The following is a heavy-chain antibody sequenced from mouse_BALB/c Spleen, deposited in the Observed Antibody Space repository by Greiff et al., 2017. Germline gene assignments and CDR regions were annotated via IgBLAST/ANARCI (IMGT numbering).Heavy chain of an antibody. V-gene: IGHV2-6-7*01. J-gene: IGHJ1*01. CDR2: IWGDGST. CDR3: ARDHGYYGSSYWYFDV. D-gene: IGHD1-1*01. CDR1: GFSLTGYG. Sequence: VQGVESGPGLVAPSQSLSITCTVSGFSLTGYGVNWVRQPPGKGLEWLGMIWGDGSTDYNSALKSRLSISKDNSKSQVFLKMNSLQTDDTARYYCARDHGYYGSSYWYFDVWGAGTTVTVSS.